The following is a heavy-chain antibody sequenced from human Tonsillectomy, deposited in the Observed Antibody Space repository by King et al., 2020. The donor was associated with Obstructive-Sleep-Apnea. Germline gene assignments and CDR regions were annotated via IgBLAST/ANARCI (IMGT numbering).Heavy chain of an antibody. CDR1: GGSISSGGYY. J-gene: IGHJ4*02. CDR2: IYHSGDT. Sequence: HVQLQESRPGLVKPSQTLSLICTVSGGSISSGGYYWSWIRQHPGKGLEWIGYIYHSGDTYYNPSLKSRVTISLDTSNNQFSLKVSSVTAADTAVYYCARVLHYGDYEDYWGQGTLVTVSS. CDR3: ARVLHYGDYEDY. V-gene: IGHV4-31*03. D-gene: IGHD4-17*01.